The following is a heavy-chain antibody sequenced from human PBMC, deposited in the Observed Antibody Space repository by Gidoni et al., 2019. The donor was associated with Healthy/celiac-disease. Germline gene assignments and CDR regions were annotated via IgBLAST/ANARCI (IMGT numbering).Heavy chain of an antibody. D-gene: IGHD3-3*01. Sequence: EVQLVESGGGLVQPGGSLRLSCAASGFTFSSYWMSWVRQAPGKGLEWVANIKQDGSEKYYVDSVKGRFTISRDNAKNSLYLQMNSLRAEDTAVYYCARSRTAPDYDFWSGYSGLYFQHWGQGTLVTVSS. CDR1: GFTFSSYW. CDR2: IKQDGSEK. J-gene: IGHJ1*01. CDR3: ARSRTAPDYDFWSGYSGLYFQH. V-gene: IGHV3-7*01.